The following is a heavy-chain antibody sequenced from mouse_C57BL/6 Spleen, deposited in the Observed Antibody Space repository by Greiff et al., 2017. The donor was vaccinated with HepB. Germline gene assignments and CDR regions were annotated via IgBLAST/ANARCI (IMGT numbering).Heavy chain of an antibody. Sequence: EVQLVESGGGLVQPGGSLKFSCAASGFTFSDYYMYWVSQTPEKRLEWVAYISNGGGSTYYPDAVKGRFTISRDKAKNTLYLKMSRLKSEDTAMDYCVLYDYDESFADWGQGTLVTVSA. CDR1: GFTFSDYY. CDR2: ISNGGGST. D-gene: IGHD2-4*01. CDR3: VLYDYDESFAD. J-gene: IGHJ3*01. V-gene: IGHV5-12*01.